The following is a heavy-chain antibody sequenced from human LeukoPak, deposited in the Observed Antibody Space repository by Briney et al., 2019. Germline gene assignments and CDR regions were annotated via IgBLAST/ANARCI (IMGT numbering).Heavy chain of an antibody. CDR3: ARSVGVVTWFDP. Sequence: SETLSLTCAVSGGSMNTYYWTWIRQPPGKGLEWIGNVYYSGNTNYNPSLKTGVTISLDTSRNQFSLKLISVTAADTAVYYCARSVGVVTWFDPWGQGTLVTVSS. CDR1: GGSMNTYY. CDR2: VYYSGNT. D-gene: IGHD1-26*01. V-gene: IGHV4-59*08. J-gene: IGHJ5*02.